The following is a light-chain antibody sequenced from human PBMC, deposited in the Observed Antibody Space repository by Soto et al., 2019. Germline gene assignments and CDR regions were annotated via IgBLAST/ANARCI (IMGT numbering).Light chain of an antibody. Sequence: DIQMTQSPSSLSASVGDRVTITCRASRSVSNYLNWYQQKPGKAPKLLISAASSLQSGVPPRFSGSGSGTDFTLTISSLQPEDFATYFCQQSYSTPPLTFGQGTKVEIK. J-gene: IGKJ1*01. CDR2: AAS. CDR3: QQSYSTPPLT. CDR1: RSVSNY. V-gene: IGKV1-39*01.